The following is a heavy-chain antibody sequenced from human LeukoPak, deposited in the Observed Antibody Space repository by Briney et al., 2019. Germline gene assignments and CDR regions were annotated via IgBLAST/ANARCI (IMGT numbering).Heavy chain of an antibody. J-gene: IGHJ4*02. Sequence: GGSLRLSCAASGFTVSSNYMSWVRRAPGKGLEWVSVIYSGGSTYYADSVKGRFTISRDNSKNTLYLQMNSLRAEDTAVYYCARSRIWFGEPYFDYWGQGTLVTVSS. CDR2: IYSGGST. V-gene: IGHV3-66*01. D-gene: IGHD3-10*01. CDR3: ARSRIWFGEPYFDY. CDR1: GFTVSSNY.